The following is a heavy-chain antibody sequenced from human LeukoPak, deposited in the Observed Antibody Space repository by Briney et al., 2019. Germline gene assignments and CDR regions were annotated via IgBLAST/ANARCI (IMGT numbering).Heavy chain of an antibody. CDR1: GGSISSSSYH. V-gene: IGHV4-39*01. CDR3: ARLGDYYDRSGYFDAFDI. J-gene: IGHJ3*02. CDR2: IYYGGST. D-gene: IGHD3-22*01. Sequence: SETLSLTCTVSGGSISSSSYHWAWIRQPPGKGLEWIGTIYYGGSTYYNPSLKSRVTISVDTSKKQFSLKLTSVTAADAAVYYCARLGDYYDRSGYFDAFDIWGPGTMVTVFS.